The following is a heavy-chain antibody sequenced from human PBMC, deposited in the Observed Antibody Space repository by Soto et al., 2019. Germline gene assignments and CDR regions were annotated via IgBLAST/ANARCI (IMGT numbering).Heavy chain of an antibody. J-gene: IGHJ6*02. D-gene: IGHD6-13*01. CDR1: GGSISSSSYY. CDR3: ASRVGSSSWANYYYGMDV. CDR2: IYYSGST. V-gene: IGHV4-39*01. Sequence: SETLSLTCTVSGGSISSSSYYWGWIRQPPGKGLEWIGSIYYSGSTYYNPSLKSRVTISVDTSKNQFSLKLSSVTAADTAVYYCASRVGSSSWANYYYGMDVWGQGTTVT.